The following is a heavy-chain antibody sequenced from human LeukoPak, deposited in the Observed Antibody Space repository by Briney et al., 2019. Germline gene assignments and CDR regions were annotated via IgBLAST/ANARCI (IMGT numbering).Heavy chain of an antibody. CDR2: IIPILGIA. V-gene: IGHV1-69*04. CDR3: ARDGGVDCSSTSCYLGY. CDR1: GGTFSSYT. D-gene: IGHD2-2*01. Sequence: ASVKVSCKASGGTFSSYTISWVRQAPGQGLEWMGRIIPILGIANYAQKFQGRVTITADKSTSTAYMELSSLRSEDTAVYYCARDGGVDCSSTSCYLGYWGQGTLVTVSS. J-gene: IGHJ4*02.